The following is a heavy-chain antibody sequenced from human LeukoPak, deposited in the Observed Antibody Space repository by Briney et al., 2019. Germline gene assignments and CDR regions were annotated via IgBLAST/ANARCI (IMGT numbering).Heavy chain of an antibody. CDR2: IYYSGST. V-gene: IGHV4-39*01. Sequence: SETLSLTCTVSGGSISSSSYYWGWIRQPPGKGLEWIGSIYYSGSTYYNPSLKSRVTISVDTSKNQFSLKLSSVTAADTAVYYCARLTVRRSGWYQGTTSLLRWFDPWGQGTLVTVSS. D-gene: IGHD6-19*01. CDR1: GGSISSSSYY. J-gene: IGHJ5*02. CDR3: ARLTVRRSGWYQGTTSLLRWFDP.